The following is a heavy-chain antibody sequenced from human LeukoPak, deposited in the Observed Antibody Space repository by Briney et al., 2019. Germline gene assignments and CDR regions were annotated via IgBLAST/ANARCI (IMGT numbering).Heavy chain of an antibody. CDR3: ARAVGSSESNWFDP. J-gene: IGHJ5*02. Sequence: SETLSLTCTVSGDSISSGNYYWSWIRQPAGKGLEWLGRIYTSGSTNYNPSLKSRVTISLDRSKNHFSLNLNSVTAADTAVYYCARAVGSSESNWFDPWGQGTLATVSS. V-gene: IGHV4-61*02. CDR1: GDSISSGNYY. D-gene: IGHD1-26*01. CDR2: IYTSGST.